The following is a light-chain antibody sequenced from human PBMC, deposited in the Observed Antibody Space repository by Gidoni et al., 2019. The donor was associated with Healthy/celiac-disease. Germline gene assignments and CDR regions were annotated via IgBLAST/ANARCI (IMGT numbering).Light chain of an antibody. Sequence: DIQMTKSPSPLSASVGDKVTIICRASQSISSYLNWYQQKPGKAPKLLIYAAFSLQSGVPSRFSGSGSGTDFTLTISSLQPEDFATYYCQQSYTTPRSFGQGTKLEIK. CDR1: QSISSY. CDR2: AAF. V-gene: IGKV1-39*01. CDR3: QQSYTTPRS. J-gene: IGKJ2*03.